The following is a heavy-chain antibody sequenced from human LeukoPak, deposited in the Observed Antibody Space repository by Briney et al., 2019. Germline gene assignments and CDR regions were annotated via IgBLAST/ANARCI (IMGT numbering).Heavy chain of an antibody. CDR1: GYTFTSYY. CDR2: INPSGGST. Sequence: ASVKVSCKASGYTFTSYYTHWVRQAPGQGLEWMGIINPSGGSTSYAQKFQGRVTMTRDTSTSTVYMELSSLRSEDTAVYYCARAGEQWLAENWFDPWGQGTLVTVSS. CDR3: ARAGEQWLAENWFDP. V-gene: IGHV1-46*01. J-gene: IGHJ5*02. D-gene: IGHD6-19*01.